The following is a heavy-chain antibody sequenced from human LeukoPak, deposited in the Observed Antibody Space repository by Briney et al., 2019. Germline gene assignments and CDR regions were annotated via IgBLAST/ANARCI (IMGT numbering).Heavy chain of an antibody. Sequence: SETLSLTCTVSGYSISSYYWSWIRQPPGKGLEWIGYIYYSGSTNYNPSLKSRVTISVDTSKNQFSLKLSSVTAADTAVYYCARDPGRTHVRFDPWGQGTLVTVSS. V-gene: IGHV4-59*01. D-gene: IGHD2-8*02. J-gene: IGHJ5*02. CDR2: IYYSGST. CDR1: GYSISSYY. CDR3: ARDPGRTHVRFDP.